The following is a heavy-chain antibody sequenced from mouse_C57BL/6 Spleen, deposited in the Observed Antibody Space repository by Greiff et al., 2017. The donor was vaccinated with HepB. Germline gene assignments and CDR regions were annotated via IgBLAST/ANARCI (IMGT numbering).Heavy chain of an antibody. V-gene: IGHV1-82*01. Sequence: VQLQESGPELVKPGASVKISCKASGYAFSSSWMNWVKQRPGKGLEWIGRIYPGDGDTNYNGKFKGKATLTADKSSSTAYMQLSSLTSEDSAVYFCARDITTVVATGYFDYWGQGTTLTVSS. J-gene: IGHJ2*01. CDR2: IYPGDGDT. CDR3: ARDITTVVATGYFDY. D-gene: IGHD1-1*01. CDR1: GYAFSSSW.